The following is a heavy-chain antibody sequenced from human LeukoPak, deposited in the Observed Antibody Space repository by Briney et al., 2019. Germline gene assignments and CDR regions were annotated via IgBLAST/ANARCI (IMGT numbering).Heavy chain of an antibody. CDR1: GYTFTSYG. Sequence: GASVKVSCKASGYTFTSYGISWVRQAPGQGLEWMGWISAYNGNTNYAQKLQGRVTMTTDTSTSTAYMELRSLRSDDTAVYYCARRSSGYDYYYYYGMDVWGKGTTVTVSS. J-gene: IGHJ6*04. V-gene: IGHV1-18*04. CDR2: ISAYNGNT. CDR3: ARRSSGYDYYYYYGMDV. D-gene: IGHD5-12*01.